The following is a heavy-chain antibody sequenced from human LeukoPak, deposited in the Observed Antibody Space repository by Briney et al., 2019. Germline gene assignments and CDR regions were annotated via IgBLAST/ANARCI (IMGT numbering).Heavy chain of an antibody. J-gene: IGHJ4*02. CDR1: GAAISSGRNY. Sequence: SETLSLTCTVSGAAISSGRNYWGWNRQSPGKGLEWIASVYSGGNTQYNPSLQSRVSVSVDTSKNQLSMRLTSLTAADTALYYCARHLSGTAMAHYFDHWGQGTLVTVSS. CDR2: VYSGGNT. V-gene: IGHV4-39*01. CDR3: ARHLSGTAMAHYFDH. D-gene: IGHD5-18*01.